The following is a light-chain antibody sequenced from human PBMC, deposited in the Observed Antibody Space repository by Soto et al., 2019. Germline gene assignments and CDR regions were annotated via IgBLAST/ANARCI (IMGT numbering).Light chain of an antibody. Sequence: QSMLTQPPSASGTRGQRVTVSCSGSRSNIGSNSVNWYQQLPGTAPKLLIYTNNQRPSGVPDRFSGSKSGTSASLAISGLQSEDEADYYCAAWDDSLNGLYVFGTGTKLTVL. CDR1: RSNIGSNS. J-gene: IGLJ1*01. V-gene: IGLV1-44*01. CDR2: TNN. CDR3: AAWDDSLNGLYV.